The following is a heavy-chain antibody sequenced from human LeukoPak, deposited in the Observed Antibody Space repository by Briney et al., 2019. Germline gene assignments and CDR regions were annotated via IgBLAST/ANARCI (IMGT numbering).Heavy chain of an antibody. V-gene: IGHV1-46*01. D-gene: IGHD6-13*01. CDR1: GYTFTSYY. J-gene: IGHJ6*02. Sequence: GASVKVSCKASGYTFTSYYMHWVRQAPGQGLEWMGIINPSGGSTSYAQKLQGRVTMTRDTSTSTVYMELSSLRSEDTAVYYCARHYSSRGGMDVWGQGTTVTVSS. CDR2: INPSGGST. CDR3: ARHYSSRGGMDV.